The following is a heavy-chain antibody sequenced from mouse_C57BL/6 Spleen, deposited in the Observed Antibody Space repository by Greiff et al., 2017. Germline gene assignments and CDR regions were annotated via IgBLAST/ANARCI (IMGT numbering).Heavy chain of an antibody. D-gene: IGHD2-4*01. CDR2: IYPSDRVT. V-gene: IGHV1-52*01. Sequence: QVQLQHPGAELVRPGSSVKLSCKASGYTFPSYWMPWVKQRPIQGLGWIGNIYPSDRVTHYNQKFKDKATLTVDKSSITAYMQLSSLTSEDSAVYYCARSDYDVYFDYWGQGTTLTVSS. CDR1: GYTFPSYW. J-gene: IGHJ2*01. CDR3: ARSDYDVYFDY.